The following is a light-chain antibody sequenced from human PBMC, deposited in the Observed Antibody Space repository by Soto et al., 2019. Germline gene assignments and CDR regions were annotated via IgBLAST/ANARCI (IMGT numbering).Light chain of an antibody. J-gene: IGKJ1*01. CDR3: PQYGSSSMT. CDR1: QSVSTSY. V-gene: IGKV3-20*01. CDR2: GAS. Sequence: EIVLTQSPGTLSLSPGERATLSCRASQSVSTSYLAWYQQKPGQAPRLLIYGASSRATGIPDRFTDSGSGTAFTLTILSLEPADFAVDACPQYGSSSMTFGQGTKVETK.